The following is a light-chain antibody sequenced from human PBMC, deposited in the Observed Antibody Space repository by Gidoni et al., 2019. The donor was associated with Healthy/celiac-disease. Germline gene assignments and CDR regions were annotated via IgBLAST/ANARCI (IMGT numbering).Light chain of an antibody. CDR2: DAS. J-gene: IGKJ4*01. V-gene: IGKV1-33*01. Sequence: DIQMTQSPSSLSASVGGRVTITCQASQDISNYLNWYQQKPGKAPKLLIYDASNLETGVPSRFSGSGSGTDFTFTISSLQPEDIATYYCQQYDNPSLTFXGXTKVXIK. CDR3: QQYDNPSLT. CDR1: QDISNY.